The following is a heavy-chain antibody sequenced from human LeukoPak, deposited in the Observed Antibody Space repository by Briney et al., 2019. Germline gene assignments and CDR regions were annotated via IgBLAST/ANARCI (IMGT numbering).Heavy chain of an antibody. V-gene: IGHV1-18*01. J-gene: IGHJ4*02. D-gene: IGHD5-12*01. Sequence: ASVKVSCKASGYTFTSYGIRWVRQAPGQGLEWMGWISAYNGNTNYAQKLQGRVTMTTDTSTSTAYMELRSLRSDDTAVYYCARDNVHSGYDYVPREFDYWGQGTLVTVSS. CDR1: GYTFTSYG. CDR2: ISAYNGNT. CDR3: ARDNVHSGYDYVPREFDY.